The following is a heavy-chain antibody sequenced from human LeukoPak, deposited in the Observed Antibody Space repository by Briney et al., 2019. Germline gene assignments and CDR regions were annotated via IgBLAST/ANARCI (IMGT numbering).Heavy chain of an antibody. D-gene: IGHD2-2*01. Sequence: PSQTLSLACTVSGYSISSGHWWGWIRQPPGKGLEWIGRIYTSGSTNYNPSLKSRVTMSVDTSKNQFSLKLSSVTAADTAVYYCAREGCSSTSCSPFDPWGQGTLVTVSS. CDR2: IYTSGST. V-gene: IGHV4-61*02. CDR3: AREGCSSTSCSPFDP. J-gene: IGHJ5*02. CDR1: GYSISSGHW.